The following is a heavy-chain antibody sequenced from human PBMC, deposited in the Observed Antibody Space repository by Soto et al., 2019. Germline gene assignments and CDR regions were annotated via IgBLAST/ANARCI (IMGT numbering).Heavy chain of an antibody. V-gene: IGHV3-23*01. Sequence: EVQLLESGGGLVQPGGSLRLSCAASGFAFSSYAMSWVRQAPGKGLEWVSSISGSTSGTYYADAVKGRFTISRDNSNNTLYLQMNSLRAEDTAVYYCAKDRGFSDPFAYWGQGALVTVSS. CDR1: GFAFSSYA. CDR3: AKDRGFSDPFAY. J-gene: IGHJ4*02. CDR2: ISGSTSGT. D-gene: IGHD3-10*01.